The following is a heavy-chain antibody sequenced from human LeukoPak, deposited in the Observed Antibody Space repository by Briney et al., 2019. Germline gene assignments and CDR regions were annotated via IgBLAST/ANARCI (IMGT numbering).Heavy chain of an antibody. V-gene: IGHV1-18*01. CDR1: GYTFNTYA. Sequence: ASVKVSCKTSGYTFNTYAISWVRQAPGQGLEWMGWISNHNVNTNSAQKLQGRVTITKDTSTSTAYLDLQSLRSDDTAVYYCARVDDRGHYYDSSGPRKLFDYWGQGTLVTVSS. CDR2: ISNHNVNT. D-gene: IGHD3-22*01. CDR3: ARVDDRGHYYDSSGPRKLFDY. J-gene: IGHJ4*02.